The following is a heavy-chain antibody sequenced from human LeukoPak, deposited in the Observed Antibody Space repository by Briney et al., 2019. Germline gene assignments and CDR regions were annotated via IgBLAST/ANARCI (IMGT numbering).Heavy chain of an antibody. CDR2: IIPIFGTA. CDR1: GGTFSSYA. CDR3: AVGYYGSGLDS. J-gene: IGHJ5*01. Sequence: KVSCKASGGTFSSYAISWVRQAPEQGLEWMGGIIPIFGTANYAQKFQGRVTITTDEFTSTAYMELSSLRSEDTAVYYCAVGYYGSGLDSWGQGTLVTVSS. V-gene: IGHV1-69*05. D-gene: IGHD3-10*01.